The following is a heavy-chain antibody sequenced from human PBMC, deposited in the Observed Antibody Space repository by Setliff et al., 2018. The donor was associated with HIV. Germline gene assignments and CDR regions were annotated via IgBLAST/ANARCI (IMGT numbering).Heavy chain of an antibody. J-gene: IGHJ4*02. D-gene: IGHD3-22*01. Sequence: PSETLSLSCAASGFTFSTYAMTWVRQAPGKGLEWVSGISGGGGSTYYADSVKGRFTISRDNFKNTLYLQMNSLRAEDTAVYYCAKDRNRFYYDSSGYPDYWGQGTLVTVSS. CDR1: GFTFSTYA. V-gene: IGHV3-23*01. CDR3: AKDRNRFYYDSSGYPDY. CDR2: ISGGGGST.